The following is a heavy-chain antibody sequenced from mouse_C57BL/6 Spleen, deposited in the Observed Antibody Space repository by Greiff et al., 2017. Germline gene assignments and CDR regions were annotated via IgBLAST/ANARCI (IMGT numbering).Heavy chain of an antibody. CDR3: ARGQTGDAMDY. J-gene: IGHJ4*01. V-gene: IGHV1-76*01. D-gene: IGHD4-1*01. Sequence: VQLQESGAELVRPGASVKLSCKASGYTFTDYYINWVKQRPGQGLEWIARIYPGSGNTYYNEKFKGKATLTAEKSSSTAYMQLSSLTSEDSAVYFCARGQTGDAMDYWGQGTSVTVSS. CDR2: IYPGSGNT. CDR1: GYTFTDYY.